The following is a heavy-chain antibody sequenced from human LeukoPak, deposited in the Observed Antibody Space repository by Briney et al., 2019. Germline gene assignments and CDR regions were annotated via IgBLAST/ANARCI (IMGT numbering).Heavy chain of an antibody. V-gene: IGHV1-18*01. CDR3: ARDADGVIDY. D-gene: IGHD3-10*01. Sequence: GASVKVSCKASGYTLTSYGISRVRQAPGQGLEWMGWISVYSGNTNYAQKLQGRVTLTTDTSTSTAYMELGSLRSDDTAVYYCARDADGVIDYWGQGTLVTVSS. CDR2: ISVYSGNT. CDR1: GYTLTSYG. J-gene: IGHJ4*02.